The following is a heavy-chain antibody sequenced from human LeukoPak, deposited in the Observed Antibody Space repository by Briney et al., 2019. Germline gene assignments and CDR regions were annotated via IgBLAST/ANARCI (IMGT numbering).Heavy chain of an antibody. CDR3: GRGVRGDDYYYYMDV. V-gene: IGHV3-74*01. CDR1: GFTFSSYW. Sequence: PGGSLRLSCGASGFTFSSYWMHWVRQAPGKGLVWVSRINNDGSSTSYADSVQGRFTISRYNAKNTLYLQMISLRAADTAVLYCGRGVRGDDYYYYMDVWGKGTTVTVSS. J-gene: IGHJ6*03. CDR2: INNDGSST. D-gene: IGHD3-16*01.